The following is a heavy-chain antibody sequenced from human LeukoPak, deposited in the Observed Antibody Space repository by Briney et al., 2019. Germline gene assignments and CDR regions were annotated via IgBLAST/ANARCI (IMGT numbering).Heavy chain of an antibody. D-gene: IGHD5-18*01. CDR1: GGSISSYY. J-gene: IGHJ6*03. Sequence: PSETLSLTCSVSGGSISSYYWSWFRQPPGKGLEWIGHIYYNGNTNYNPSLKSRVTISLDTSKNQFSLKVTSVTAADTAVYYCARARGYSYGLSLYYYYMDVWGKGTTVTVSS. V-gene: IGHV4-59*01. CDR2: IYYNGNT. CDR3: ARARGYSYGLSLYYYYMDV.